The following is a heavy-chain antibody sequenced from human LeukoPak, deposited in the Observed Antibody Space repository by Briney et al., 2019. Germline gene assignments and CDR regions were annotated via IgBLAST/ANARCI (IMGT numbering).Heavy chain of an antibody. J-gene: IGHJ4*02. CDR3: ARGRQYDFWSGYYGPCYFDY. CDR1: GGSFSGYY. CDR2: INHSGST. Sequence: PSETLSLTCAVYGGSFSGYYWSWIRQPPGKGLEWIGEINHSGSTNYNPSLKSRVTISVDTSKNQFSLKLSSVTAADTAMYYCARGRQYDFWSGYYGPCYFDYWGQGTLVTVSS. D-gene: IGHD3-3*01. V-gene: IGHV4-34*01.